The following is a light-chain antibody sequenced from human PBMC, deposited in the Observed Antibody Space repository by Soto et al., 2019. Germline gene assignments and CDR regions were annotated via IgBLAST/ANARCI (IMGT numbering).Light chain of an antibody. V-gene: IGLV1-40*01. Sequence: QSVLTQPPSVSGAPGQTVTLSCTGSTSNFGAGHLVHWYQQLPGTAPKLLIYSDFNRPSGVPDRFSGSKSDTSASLAITGLQAEDEADYYCQSYDISLSGVVFGGGTKLTVL. CDR2: SDF. CDR1: TSNFGAGHL. CDR3: QSYDISLSGVV. J-gene: IGLJ3*02.